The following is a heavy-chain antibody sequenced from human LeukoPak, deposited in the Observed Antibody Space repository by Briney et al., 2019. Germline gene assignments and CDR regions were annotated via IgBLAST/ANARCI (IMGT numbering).Heavy chain of an antibody. Sequence: NSGGSLRLSCAASGFTFGDYYMSWIRQAPGKGLEWVSSISGSASTIYYTDSVRGRFTISRDNAKNSLHLQMNSLRAEGTAVYYCTRVDETVGAVGGHCDYWGQGTQVTVSS. CDR3: TRVDETVGAVGGHCDY. V-gene: IGHV3-11*01. CDR2: ISGSASTI. J-gene: IGHJ4*02. D-gene: IGHD1-26*01. CDR1: GFTFGDYY.